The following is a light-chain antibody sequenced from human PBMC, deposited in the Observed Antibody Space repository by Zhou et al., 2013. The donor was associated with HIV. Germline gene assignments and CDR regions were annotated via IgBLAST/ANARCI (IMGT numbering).Light chain of an antibody. J-gene: IGKJ4*01. V-gene: IGKV1-27*01. CDR2: AAS. Sequence: DIQMTQSPSSLSASVGDRVTITCRASQGISTHLAWYQQKPGKIPKLLIYAASTLQSGVPSRFSGSGSGTDFSLTISSLQPEDIATYYCQNYDSAPLFGGGTKVEI. CDR1: QGISTH. CDR3: QNYDSAPL.